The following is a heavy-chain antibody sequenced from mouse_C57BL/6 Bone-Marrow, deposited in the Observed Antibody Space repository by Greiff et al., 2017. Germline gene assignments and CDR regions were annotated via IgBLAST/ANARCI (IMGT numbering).Heavy chain of an antibody. J-gene: IGHJ3*01. V-gene: IGHV1-81*01. CDR2: IYPRSGNT. Sequence: VQLQQSGAELARPGASVKLSCKASGYTFTSYGISWVKQRTGKGLEWIGEIYPRSGNTYYNEKFKGKATLTADKSSSTADMELRSLTSEDSAVYFCARSNYTCFAYWGQGTLVTVSA. CDR3: ARSNYTCFAY. D-gene: IGHD2-12*01. CDR1: GYTFTSYG.